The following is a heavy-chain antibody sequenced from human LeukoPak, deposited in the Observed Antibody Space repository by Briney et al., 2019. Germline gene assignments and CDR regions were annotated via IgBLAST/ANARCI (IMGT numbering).Heavy chain of an antibody. CDR1: GFTFSSYW. J-gene: IGHJ4*02. CDR3: ARDLASSGWSPGY. Sequence: PGGSLRLSCAASGFTFSSYWMNWVRQAPGQGLEWVANIKPDESEKYYVDSVKGRFTISRDNAKNSLYLQMNSLRAEETAVYYCARDLASSGWSPGYWGQGTLVTVSS. CDR2: IKPDESEK. V-gene: IGHV3-7*04. D-gene: IGHD6-19*01.